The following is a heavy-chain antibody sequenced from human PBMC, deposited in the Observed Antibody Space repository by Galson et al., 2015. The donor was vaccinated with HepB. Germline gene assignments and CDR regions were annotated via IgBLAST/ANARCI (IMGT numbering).Heavy chain of an antibody. V-gene: IGHV4-34*01. CDR3: ARSQLYYDMLTGYYSRPQALDYFDY. CDR1: GGSFSGYY. J-gene: IGHJ4*02. Sequence: LSLTCAVYGGSFSGYYWSWIRQPPGKGLEWIGEINHSGSTNYNPSLKSRVTISVDTSKNQFSLKLSSVTAADTAVYYCARSQLYYDMLTGYYSRPQALDYFDYWGQGTLVTVSS. D-gene: IGHD3-9*01. CDR2: INHSGST.